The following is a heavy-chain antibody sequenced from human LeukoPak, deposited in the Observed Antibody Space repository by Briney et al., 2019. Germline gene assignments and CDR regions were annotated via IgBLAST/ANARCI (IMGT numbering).Heavy chain of an antibody. D-gene: IGHD3-16*01. Sequence: PGRSLRLSCAASGFTFSSYAMHWVRQTPGKGLEWVAVISYDGSNKFDADSVKGRFTISRDNSKTTLYLEMKSLRAEDTGVYFCARGRGGNTSPYYFDSWGRGALVTVSS. CDR1: GFTFSSYA. V-gene: IGHV3-30*04. CDR2: ISYDGSNK. CDR3: ARGRGGNTSPYYFDS. J-gene: IGHJ4*02.